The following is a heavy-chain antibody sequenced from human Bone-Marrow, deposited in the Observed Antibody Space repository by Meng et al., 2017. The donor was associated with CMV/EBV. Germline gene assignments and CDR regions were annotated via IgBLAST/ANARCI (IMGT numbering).Heavy chain of an antibody. J-gene: IGHJ5*02. CDR1: GFTFSSYS. D-gene: IGHD1/OR15-1a*01. CDR2: ISYDGSSK. Sequence: GESLKISCEASGFTFSSYSMHWVRQAPGKGLEWVAVISYDGSSKYYADSVKSRFTISRDNSRNTLYLKMNSPRAEDTAVYYCSKGEQNSHSWGQGTLVTVSS. CDR3: SKGEQNSHS. V-gene: IGHV3-30-3*01.